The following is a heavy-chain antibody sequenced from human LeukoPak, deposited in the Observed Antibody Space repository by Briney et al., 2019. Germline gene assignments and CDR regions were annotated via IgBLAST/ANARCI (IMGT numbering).Heavy chain of an antibody. CDR1: GGSISSYY. J-gene: IGHJ3*02. Sequence: SETLSLTCTVSGGSISSYYWSWIRQPAGKGLEWIGRIYTSGSTNYNPSLKSRVTMSVDTSKNQFSLKLSSVTAADTAVYYCARDWCGGDCHSLVASDIWGQGTMVTVSS. CDR2: IYTSGST. CDR3: ARDWCGGDCHSLVASDI. V-gene: IGHV4-4*07. D-gene: IGHD2-21*02.